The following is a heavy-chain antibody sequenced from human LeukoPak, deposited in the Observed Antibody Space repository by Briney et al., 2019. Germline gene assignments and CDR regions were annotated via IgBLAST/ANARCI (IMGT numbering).Heavy chain of an antibody. CDR1: GYTFTSYD. CDR3: ARDLSPDDSLDY. D-gene: IGHD1-1*01. V-gene: IGHV1-8*03. CDR2: MNPNSGNT. J-gene: IGHJ4*02. Sequence: ASVKVSCKASGYTFTSYDINWVRQATGQGLGWMGWMNPNSGNTGYAQKFQGRVTITRNTSISTAYMELRSLRSDDTAVYYCARDLSPDDSLDYWGQGTLVTVSS.